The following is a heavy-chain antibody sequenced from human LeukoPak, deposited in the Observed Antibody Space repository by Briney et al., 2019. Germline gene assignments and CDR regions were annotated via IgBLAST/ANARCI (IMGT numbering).Heavy chain of an antibody. CDR2: MNPNSGNT. J-gene: IGHJ4*02. CDR3: ARDRAAMVPLPAD. V-gene: IGHV1-8*01. CDR1: GYTFTSYD. Sequence: ASVKVSCKASGYTFTSYDINWVRQATGQGLEWMGWMNPNSGNTGYAQKFQGRVTMTTDTSTSTAYMELRSLRSDDTAVYYCARDRAAMVPLPADWGQGTLVTVSS. D-gene: IGHD5-18*01.